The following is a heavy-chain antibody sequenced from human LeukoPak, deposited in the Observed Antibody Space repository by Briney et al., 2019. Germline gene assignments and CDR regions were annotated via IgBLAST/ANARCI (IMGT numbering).Heavy chain of an antibody. CDR1: GFTFSSYA. CDR2: ISSSGDSA. D-gene: IGHD3-22*01. V-gene: IGHV3-23*01. CDR3: ARDRGYTFDS. Sequence: GGSLRLFCAASGFTFSSYAMSWVRQAPGKGLEWVSLISSSGDSAYSADSVKGRFTISRDNSRNTLYLQMNSLRAEDTAVYYCARDRGYTFDSWGQGTLVTVSS. J-gene: IGHJ4*02.